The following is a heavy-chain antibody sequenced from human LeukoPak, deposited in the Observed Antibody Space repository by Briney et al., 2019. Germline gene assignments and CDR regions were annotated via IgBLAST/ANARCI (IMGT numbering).Heavy chain of an antibody. CDR1: GGSISSGGYY. CDR3: ARLTVDYGGNSGFDY. J-gene: IGHJ4*02. V-gene: IGHV4-61*08. Sequence: SETLSLTCTVSGGSISSGGYYWSWIRQPPGEGLEWIGYIYYSGSTSYNPSLKSRVTISVDTSKNQFSLELSSVTAADTAVYYCARLTVDYGGNSGFDYWGQGTLVTVSS. D-gene: IGHD4-23*01. CDR2: IYYSGST.